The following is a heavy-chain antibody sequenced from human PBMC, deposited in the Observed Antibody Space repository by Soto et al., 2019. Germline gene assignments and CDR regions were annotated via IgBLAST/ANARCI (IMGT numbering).Heavy chain of an antibody. J-gene: IGHJ4*02. Sequence: EVQLSQSGGGLVQPGGSLRLSCAASGFTFSRFGMTWVRQAPGKGLEWVSVISASGVNTNYADSVKGRFTISRDDSQNTLYLQMNSLRAEDTALYYYARIKAVAGSAFDSWGQGTLGTVSS. CDR2: ISASGVNT. V-gene: IGHV3-23*01. CDR1: GFTFSRFG. CDR3: ARIKAVAGSAFDS. D-gene: IGHD6-19*01.